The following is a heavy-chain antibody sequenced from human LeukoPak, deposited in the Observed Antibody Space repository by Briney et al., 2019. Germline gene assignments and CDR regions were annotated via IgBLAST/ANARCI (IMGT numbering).Heavy chain of an antibody. J-gene: IGHJ5*02. V-gene: IGHV4-39*01. D-gene: IGHD3-10*01. CDR2: IYYSGST. Sequence: SETLSLTCTVSGGSISSSSYYWGWTRQPPGKGLEWIGSIYYSGSTYYNPSLKSRVTISVDTSKNQFSLKLSSVTAADTAVYYCARVRSYYYGSGSYHNWFDPWGQGTLVTVSS. CDR1: GGSISSSSYY. CDR3: ARVRSYYYGSGSYHNWFDP.